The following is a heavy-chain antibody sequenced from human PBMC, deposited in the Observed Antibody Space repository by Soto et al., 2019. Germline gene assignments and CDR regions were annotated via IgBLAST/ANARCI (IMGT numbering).Heavy chain of an antibody. D-gene: IGHD1-26*01. J-gene: IGHJ4*02. CDR1: GYTFTGYY. CDR2: INPNSGGT. CDR3: ARDRGSYALDY. V-gene: IGHV1-2*02. Sequence: ASVKVSCKASGYTFTGYYMHWVRQAPGQGLEWMGWINPNSGGTNYAQKFQGRVTMTTDTSTSTAYMELRSLRSDDTAVYYCARDRGSYALDYWGQGTLVTVSS.